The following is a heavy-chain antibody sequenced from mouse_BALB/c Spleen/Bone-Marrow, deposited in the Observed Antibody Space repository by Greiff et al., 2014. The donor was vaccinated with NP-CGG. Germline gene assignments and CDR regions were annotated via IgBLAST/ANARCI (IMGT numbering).Heavy chain of an antibody. J-gene: IGHJ4*01. D-gene: IGHD2-1*01. V-gene: IGHV14-3*02. CDR1: GFNIKDTY. CDR2: IDPANGNT. Sequence: EVKLMESGAELVKPGASVKLSCTASGFNIKDTYMHWVKQRPEQGLEWIGRIDPANGNTEYVPTFQGKATITADTSSNTAYLQLSSLTSEDTAVYYCASSGNYEGGAMDYWGQGISVTVSS. CDR3: ASSGNYEGGAMDY.